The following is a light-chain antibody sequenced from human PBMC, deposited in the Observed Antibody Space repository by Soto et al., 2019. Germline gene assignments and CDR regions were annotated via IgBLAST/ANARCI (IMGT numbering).Light chain of an antibody. CDR2: GTS. CDR3: QQYNKWPLT. J-gene: IGKJ4*02. CDR1: QSVSSN. Sequence: EIVMTQSPATLSEAPGASATLSCRASQSVSSNLAWYQQKRGQAPRLLIYGTSTRATGIPARFSSSGSGTEITLTISSLQSEDFAVYYCQQYNKWPLTFGGGTKVEIK. V-gene: IGKV3-15*01.